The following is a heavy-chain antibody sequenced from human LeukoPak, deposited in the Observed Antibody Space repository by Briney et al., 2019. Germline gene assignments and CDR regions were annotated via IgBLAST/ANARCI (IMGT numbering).Heavy chain of an antibody. CDR3: ARSPDFWSGYYTEGFGLINDY. CDR2: IYYSGST. V-gene: IGHV4-31*11. D-gene: IGHD3-3*01. J-gene: IGHJ4*02. Sequence: ASETLSLTCAVSGGSISSGGYYWSWIRQHPGKGLEWIGYIYYSGSTYYNPSLKSRVTISVDTSKNQFSLKLSSVTAADTAVYYCARSPDFWSGYYTEGFGLINDYWGQGTLVTVSS. CDR1: GGSISSGGYY.